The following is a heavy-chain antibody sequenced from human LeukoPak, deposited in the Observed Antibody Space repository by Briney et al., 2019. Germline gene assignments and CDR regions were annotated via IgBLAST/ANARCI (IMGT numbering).Heavy chain of an antibody. Sequence: SETLSLTCTVSGGSISSYYWSWIRQPPGKGLEWIGYIYYSGSTNYNPSLKSRVTISVDTSKNQFSLKLSSVTAADTAVYYCARDKNWKPDYWGQGTLVTVSS. J-gene: IGHJ4*02. CDR1: GGSISSYY. CDR2: IYYSGST. CDR3: ARDKNWKPDY. V-gene: IGHV4-59*01. D-gene: IGHD1-1*01.